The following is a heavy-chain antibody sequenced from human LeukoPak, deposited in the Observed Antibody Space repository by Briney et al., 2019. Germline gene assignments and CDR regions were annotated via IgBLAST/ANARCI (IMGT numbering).Heavy chain of an antibody. D-gene: IGHD3-10*02. CDR2: INHSGST. V-gene: IGHV4-34*01. CDR1: GGSFSGYY. CDR3: ASPLGYYGRG. Sequence: SETLSLICAVYGGSFSGYYWSWIRQPPGKGLEWIGEINHSGSTNYNPSLKSRVTISVDTSKNQFSLKLSSVTAADTAVYYCASPLGYYGRGWGKGTTVTVSS. J-gene: IGHJ6*04.